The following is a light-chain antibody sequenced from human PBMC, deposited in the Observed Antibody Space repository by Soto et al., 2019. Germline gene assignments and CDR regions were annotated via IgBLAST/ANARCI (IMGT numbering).Light chain of an antibody. V-gene: IGLV2-8*01. CDR2: EVT. CDR1: SSDVGGYNY. Sequence: QSVLTQPPSASGSPGQSVTISCTGTSSDVGGYNYVSWYQQHPGKAPKLMIYEVTKRPSGVPDRFSGSKPGNTASLTVSGLLAEDEADYYCASYAGSNKVFGTGTKVT. J-gene: IGLJ1*01. CDR3: ASYAGSNKV.